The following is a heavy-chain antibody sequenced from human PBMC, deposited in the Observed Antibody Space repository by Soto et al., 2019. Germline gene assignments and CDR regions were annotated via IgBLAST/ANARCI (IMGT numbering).Heavy chain of an antibody. D-gene: IGHD2-2*01. CDR2: VYYTGTT. J-gene: IGHJ4*02. Sequence: SETLSLTCTVSNFSVLTSIYYWAWIRQPPGKGLEWVGTVYYTGTTYYNPSLQSRVTISIDTSKNQFSLNLNSVTAADTAVYYCARNWNLALVPAAYFDSWGQGTLVTVS. CDR1: NFSVLTSIYY. V-gene: IGHV4-39*01. CDR3: ARNWNLALVPAAYFDS.